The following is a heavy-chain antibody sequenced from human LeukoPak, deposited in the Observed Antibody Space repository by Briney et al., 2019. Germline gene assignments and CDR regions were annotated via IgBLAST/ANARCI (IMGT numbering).Heavy chain of an antibody. V-gene: IGHV4-59*08. CDR1: GGSISSYY. J-gene: IGHJ5*02. D-gene: IGHD6-25*01. CDR2: IYYSGST. CDR3: ARHSARANWFDP. Sequence: SETLSLTCTVSGGSISSYYWSWIRQPPGKGLEWIGYIYYSGSTNYNPSLKSRVTISVDTSKNQFSLKLSSATAADTAVYYCARHSARANWFDPWGQGTLVTVSS.